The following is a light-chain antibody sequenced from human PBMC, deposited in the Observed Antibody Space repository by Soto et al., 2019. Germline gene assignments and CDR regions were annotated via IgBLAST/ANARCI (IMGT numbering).Light chain of an antibody. CDR1: QSISSW. CDR2: KAS. V-gene: IGKV1-5*03. J-gene: IGKJ1*01. CDR3: QHYNSYSEA. Sequence: DSQMTQPPSTLSASLGDRVTITCRASQSISSWLAWYQQKPGKAPKLLIYKASTLKSGVPSRFSGSGSGTEFTLTISSLQPDDFATYYCQHYNSYSEAFGQGTKVDIK.